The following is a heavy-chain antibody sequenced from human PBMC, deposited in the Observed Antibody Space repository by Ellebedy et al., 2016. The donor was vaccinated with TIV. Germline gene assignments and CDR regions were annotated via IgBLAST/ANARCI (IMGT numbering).Heavy chain of an antibody. CDR2: ISSSSDYT. J-gene: IGHJ4*02. CDR3: ASQVGGYYGSGSYPDF. CDR1: GFTFREYY. D-gene: IGHD3-10*01. V-gene: IGHV3-11*06. Sequence: GESLKISCAASGFTFREYYMSWIRQAPGKGLEWLSYISSSSDYTNYADSVKGRFTISRDNAKNSLYLHMSSLRAEDTAVYYCASQVGGYYGSGSYPDFWGQGTLVTVSS.